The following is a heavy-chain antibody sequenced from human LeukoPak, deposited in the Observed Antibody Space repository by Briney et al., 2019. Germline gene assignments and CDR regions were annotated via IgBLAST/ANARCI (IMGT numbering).Heavy chain of an antibody. J-gene: IGHJ3*02. CDR3: ARVGYDSSGPYDAFDI. CDR1: GGSFSGYY. CDR2: INHSGST. D-gene: IGHD3-22*01. V-gene: IGHV4-34*01. Sequence: SETLSLTCAVYGGSFSGYYWSWIRQPPGKGLEWIGEINHSGSTNYNPSLKSRVTISVDTSKNQFSLKLSSVTAADTAVYYCARVGYDSSGPYDAFDIWGQGTMVTVSS.